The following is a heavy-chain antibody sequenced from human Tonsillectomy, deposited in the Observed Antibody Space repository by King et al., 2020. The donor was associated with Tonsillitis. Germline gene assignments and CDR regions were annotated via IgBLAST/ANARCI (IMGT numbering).Heavy chain of an antibody. J-gene: IGHJ4*02. Sequence: GQLVQSGAEVKKPGASVKVSCKASGHTFTSYYMHWVRQAPGQGLEWMGLINPSGGSTSYAQKFQGRVTMTRDTSTSTVYMELSSLRSDDTAVYYCARVLRSYGDYGANYFDYWGQGTLVTVSS. CDR3: ARVLRSYGDYGANYFDY. CDR2: INPSGGST. D-gene: IGHD4-17*01. CDR1: GHTFTSYY. V-gene: IGHV1-46*01.